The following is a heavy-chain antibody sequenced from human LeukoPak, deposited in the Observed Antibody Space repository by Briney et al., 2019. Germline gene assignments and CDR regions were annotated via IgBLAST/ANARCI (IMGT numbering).Heavy chain of an antibody. CDR2: INHSGST. J-gene: IGHJ6*03. CDR3: ARIYPYYYYYYMDV. Sequence: PSETLSLTCAVYGGSFSGYYWSWIRQPPGKGLEWIGEINHSGSTYYNPSLKSRVTISVDTSKNQFSLKLSSVTAADTAVYYCARIYPYYYYYYMDVWGKGTTVTVSS. CDR1: GGSFSGYY. V-gene: IGHV4-34*01.